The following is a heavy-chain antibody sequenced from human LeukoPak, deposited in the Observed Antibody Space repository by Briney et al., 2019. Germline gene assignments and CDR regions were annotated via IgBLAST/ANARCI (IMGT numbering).Heavy chain of an antibody. J-gene: IGHJ4*02. CDR2: INPDSGGT. Sequence: GASVKVSCKASGYTFTGYFIHWERQAPGQGLEWMGWINPDSGGTNYGQNFQGRVTMTRDTAINTAYMELSRLRSDDTAVYYCARERFYSSGSKSNRVDYWGQGTLVTVSS. D-gene: IGHD6-19*01. CDR1: GYTFTGYF. CDR3: ARERFYSSGSKSNRVDY. V-gene: IGHV1-2*02.